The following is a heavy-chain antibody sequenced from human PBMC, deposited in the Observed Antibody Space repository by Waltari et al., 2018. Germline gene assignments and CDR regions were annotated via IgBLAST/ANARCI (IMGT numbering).Heavy chain of an antibody. Sequence: QVQLVESGGGVVHHGGSLRLSCAASGFPFSTYASHWVRQAPGKGLEWVAVISYDGSIKYNADSVEGRFTISRDNARNTMSLQMNSLTTEDTAVYYCARGGLEWFGELFDYWGQGTLVTVSS. V-gene: IGHV3-30*01. D-gene: IGHD3-10*01. CDR3: ARGGLEWFGELFDY. CDR2: ISYDGSIK. CDR1: GFPFSTYA. J-gene: IGHJ4*02.